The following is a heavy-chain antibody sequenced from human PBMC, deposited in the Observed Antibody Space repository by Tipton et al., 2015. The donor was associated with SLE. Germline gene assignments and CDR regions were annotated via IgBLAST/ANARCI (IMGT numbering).Heavy chain of an antibody. CDR1: GGSISSGSYY. CDR2: IYTSGSP. V-gene: IGHV4-61*02. D-gene: IGHD2-21*02. J-gene: IGHJ3*02. Sequence: TMSLTCTVSGGSISSGSYYWSWIRQPAGKGLEWIGRIYTSGSPNYNPSLKSRVTISVDTSKNQFSMKLSSVTAADTAVYYCARDGASYDPVAFDIWGQGTMVTVSS. CDR3: ARDGASYDPVAFDI.